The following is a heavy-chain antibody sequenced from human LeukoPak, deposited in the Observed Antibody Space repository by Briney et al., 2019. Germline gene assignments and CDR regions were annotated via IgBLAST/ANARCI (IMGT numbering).Heavy chain of an antibody. CDR3: AREHSGSEYYFDY. D-gene: IGHD1-26*01. V-gene: IGHV1-69*04. Sequence: GSSVKVSCKASGGTFSSYAISWVRQAPGQGLEWMGRIIPILGIANYAQKFQGRVTITADKSTSTAYMELSSLRSEDTAVYYCAREHSGSEYYFDYWGQGTLVTVSS. J-gene: IGHJ4*02. CDR2: IIPILGIA. CDR1: GGTFSSYA.